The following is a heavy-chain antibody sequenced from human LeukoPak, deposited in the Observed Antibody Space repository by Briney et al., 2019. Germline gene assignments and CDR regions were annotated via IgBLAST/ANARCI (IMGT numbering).Heavy chain of an antibody. D-gene: IGHD3-9*01. J-gene: IGHJ4*02. CDR2: ISYDGSNK. CDR3: AKDGGYDILTGYYWPDY. Sequence: GGSLRLSCAASGFTFSSYGMHWVRQAPGKGLEWVAVISYDGSNKYYADSVKGRFTISSDNSKNTLYLQMNSLRAEDTAVYYCAKDGGYDILTGYYWPDYWGQGTLVTVSS. CDR1: GFTFSSYG. V-gene: IGHV3-30*18.